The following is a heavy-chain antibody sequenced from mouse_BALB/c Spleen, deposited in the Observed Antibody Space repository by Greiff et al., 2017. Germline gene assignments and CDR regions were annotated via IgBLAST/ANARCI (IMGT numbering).Heavy chain of an antibody. D-gene: IGHD1-1*01. V-gene: IGHV5-6-4*01. CDR3: TREGAITTVVATYYAMDY. Sequence: DVKLVESGGGLVKPGGSLKLSCAASGFTFSSYTMSWVRQTPEKRLEWVATISSGGSYTYYPDSVKGRFTISRDNATNTLYLQMSSLKSEDTAMYYCTREGAITTVVATYYAMDYWGQGTSVTVSS. CDR2: ISSGGSYT. CDR1: GFTFSSYT. J-gene: IGHJ4*01.